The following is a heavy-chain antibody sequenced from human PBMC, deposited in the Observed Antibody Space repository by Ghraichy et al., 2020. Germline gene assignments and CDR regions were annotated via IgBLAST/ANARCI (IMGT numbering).Heavy chain of an antibody. CDR1: GFTFSSYA. CDR2: ISGSGGST. CDR3: AKYVSVGYNYEGDYYYGMDV. D-gene: IGHD5-24*01. Sequence: GGSLRLSCAASGFTFSSYAMSWVRQAPGKGLEWVSAISGSGGSTYYADSVKGRFTISRDNSKNTLYLQMNSLRAEDTAVYYCAKYVSVGYNYEGDYYYGMDVWGQGTTVTVSS. V-gene: IGHV3-23*01. J-gene: IGHJ6*02.